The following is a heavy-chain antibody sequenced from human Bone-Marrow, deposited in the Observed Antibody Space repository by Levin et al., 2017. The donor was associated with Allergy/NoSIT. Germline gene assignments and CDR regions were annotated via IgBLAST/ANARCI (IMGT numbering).Heavy chain of an antibody. J-gene: IGHJ4*02. D-gene: IGHD3-22*01. CDR1: GFSLRTSGMC. CDR2: IDWDDDH. Sequence: VSGPTLVKPTQTLTLTCTFSGFSLRTSGMCVSWIRQSPGKALEWLARIDWDDDHFYNTSLKTRLTISKDTSKNQVVLTMTNMDPVDTATYYCARVAYYESSGYIDYWGQGTLVTVSS. CDR3: ARVAYYESSGYIDY. V-gene: IGHV2-70*17.